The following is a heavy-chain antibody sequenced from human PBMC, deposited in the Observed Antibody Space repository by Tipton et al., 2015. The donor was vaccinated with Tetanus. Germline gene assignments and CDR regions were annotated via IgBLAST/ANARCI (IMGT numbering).Heavy chain of an antibody. J-gene: IGHJ5*02. CDR1: GFTVTGNY. CDR2: IYSGGDT. V-gene: IGHV3-53*01. Sequence: QLVQSGGGLMQPGGSLRLSCAASGFTVTGNYMSWVRQAPGKGLEWVSAIYSGGDTYYADSVKGRFTISRDNSKNTLYLQMNSLRVEDTAVYYCTRDSHPTTGIIPSWGQGTLVTVSS. D-gene: IGHD4-23*01. CDR3: TRDSHPTTGIIPS.